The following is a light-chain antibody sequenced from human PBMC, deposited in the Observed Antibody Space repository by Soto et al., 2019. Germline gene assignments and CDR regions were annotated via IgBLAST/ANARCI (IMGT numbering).Light chain of an antibody. CDR1: QSISSW. J-gene: IGKJ1*01. V-gene: IGKV1-5*03. Sequence: DIQMTQSPSTLSASVGDRVTITCRASQSISSWLAWYQQKPGKAPKLLIYKASSLQSGVPSRFSGSGSGTEFTLTISSLQPDDFATYYCHQYKTYWTFGHGTKVEMK. CDR2: KAS. CDR3: HQYKTYWT.